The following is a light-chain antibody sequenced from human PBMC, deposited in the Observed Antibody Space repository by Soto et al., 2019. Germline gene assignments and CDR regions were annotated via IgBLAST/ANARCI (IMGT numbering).Light chain of an antibody. CDR3: SSYTTSSTHWV. CDR1: SSDVGGYNY. J-gene: IGLJ3*02. CDR2: EVS. Sequence: QSALTQPASVSGSPGQSITISCTGTSSDVGGYNYVSWYQHRPGKAPKLLIYEVSNRPSGVSNRFSGSKSGNTASLTISGLQAEDEADYYCSSYTTSSTHWVFGGGTKLTVL. V-gene: IGLV2-14*01.